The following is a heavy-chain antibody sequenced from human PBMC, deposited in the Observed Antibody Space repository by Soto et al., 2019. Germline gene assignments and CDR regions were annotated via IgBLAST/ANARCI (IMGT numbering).Heavy chain of an antibody. V-gene: IGHV4-38-2*02. D-gene: IGHD4-17*01. Sequence: LSLTCAVSGYSISSGYYWGWIRQPPGKGLEWIGSSYHSWSTYYNPSLKSRVTISVDTSKNQFSLKLSSVTAADTAVYYCARENGDYGDAFEIWGQGTMVTVSS. CDR1: GYSISSGYY. CDR3: ARENGDYGDAFEI. CDR2: SYHSWST. J-gene: IGHJ3*02.